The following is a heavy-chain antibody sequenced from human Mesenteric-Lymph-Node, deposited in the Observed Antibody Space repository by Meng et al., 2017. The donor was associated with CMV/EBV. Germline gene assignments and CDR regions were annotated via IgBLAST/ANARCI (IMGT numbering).Heavy chain of an antibody. D-gene: IGHD3-22*01. V-gene: IGHV4-39*07. J-gene: IGHJ4*02. CDR1: GGSISSSSYY. CDR3: ARDGDYYDSSGYNPFDY. CDR2: IYYSGST. Sequence: QLQLQESCPGLVKPSETLSLTCPVSGGSISSSSYYWGWIRQPPGKGLEWIGSIYYSGSTYYNPSLKSRVTISVDTSKNQFSLKLSSVTAADTAVYYCARDGDYYDSSGYNPFDYWGQGTLVTVSS.